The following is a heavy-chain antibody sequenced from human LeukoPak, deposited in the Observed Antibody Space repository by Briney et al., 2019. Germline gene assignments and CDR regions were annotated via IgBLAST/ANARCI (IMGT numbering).Heavy chain of an antibody. D-gene: IGHD2-2*01. CDR2: INHSGST. V-gene: IGHV4-34*01. CDR1: GGSFSGYY. Sequence: PSETLSPTCAVYGGSFSGYYWSWIRQPPGKGLEWIGEINHSGSTNYNPSLKSRVTISVDTSKNQFSLKLSSVTAADTAVYYCARGHLVVVPAAILGESFDYWGQGTLVTVSS. J-gene: IGHJ4*02. CDR3: ARGHLVVVPAAILGESFDY.